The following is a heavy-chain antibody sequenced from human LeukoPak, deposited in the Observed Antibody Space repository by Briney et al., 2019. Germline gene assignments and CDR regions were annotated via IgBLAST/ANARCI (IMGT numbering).Heavy chain of an antibody. CDR3: ARDRSGYSSGWYHLGY. D-gene: IGHD6-19*01. CDR2: IYYSGST. Sequence: KPSETLSLTCTVSGGSISSYYWSWIRQPPGKGLEWIGYIYYSGSTNYNPSLKSRVTISVDTSKNKFSLKLSSVTAADTAVYYCARDRSGYSSGWYHLGYWGQGTLVSVSS. J-gene: IGHJ4*02. V-gene: IGHV4-59*01. CDR1: GGSISSYY.